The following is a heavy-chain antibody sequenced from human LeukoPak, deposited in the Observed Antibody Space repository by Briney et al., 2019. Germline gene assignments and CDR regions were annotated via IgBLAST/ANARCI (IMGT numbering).Heavy chain of an antibody. CDR2: INHSGST. Sequence: SETLSLTCDVYGGSLSGHYWSWIRQPPGKGLEWIGQINHSGSTNYNPSLKSRVTISADTSKNQFSLKLSSVTAADTAVYYCARVGYYGSGSYQDYWGQGTLVTVSS. J-gene: IGHJ4*02. D-gene: IGHD3-10*01. CDR3: ARVGYYGSGSYQDY. V-gene: IGHV4-34*01. CDR1: GGSLSGHY.